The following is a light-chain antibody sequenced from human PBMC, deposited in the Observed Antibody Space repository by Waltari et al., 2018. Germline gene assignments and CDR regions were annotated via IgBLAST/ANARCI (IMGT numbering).Light chain of an antibody. J-gene: IGLJ2*01. V-gene: IGLV2-11*01. CDR2: DVT. CDR1: NSDVGGYNY. CDR3: SSYSGSSVA. Sequence: QSALTQPRSVSGSPGQSVTISCSGSNSDVGGYNYVSWYQQHPGKAPKLMISDVTKRPSGVPDRFSGSKSGNTASLTISGLQAEDEADYYCSSYSGSSVALGGGTKLTVL.